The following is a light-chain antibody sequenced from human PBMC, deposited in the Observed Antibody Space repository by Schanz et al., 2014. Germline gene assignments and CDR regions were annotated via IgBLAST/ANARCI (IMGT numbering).Light chain of an antibody. J-gene: IGKJ1*01. CDR1: QSLLHGNGYKY. CDR3: MQALHTPPT. V-gene: IGKV2-28*01. Sequence: DIVMTQSPLSLTVTPGEPASISCRSSQSLLHGNGYKYLQWYLQKPGQSPQLLIYLGSSRASGVPDRFSGSGSGTDFTLKISRVEAEDVGVYYCMQALHTPPTFGQGTKVEIK. CDR2: LGS.